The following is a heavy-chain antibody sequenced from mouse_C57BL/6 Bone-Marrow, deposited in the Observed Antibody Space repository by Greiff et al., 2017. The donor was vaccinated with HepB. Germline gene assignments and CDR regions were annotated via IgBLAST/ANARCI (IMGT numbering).Heavy chain of an antibody. D-gene: IGHD2-4*01. V-gene: IGHV1-47*01. Sequence: QVHVKQSGAELVKPGASVKMSCKASGYTFTTYPIEWMKQNHGKSLEWIGNFHPYNDDTKYNEKFKGKATLTVEKSSITVYLELSRLTSDDSAVYYCARRGYYDYDGPYAMDYWGQGTSVTVSS. CDR2: FHPYNDDT. CDR1: GYTFTTYP. CDR3: ARRGYYDYDGPYAMDY. J-gene: IGHJ4*01.